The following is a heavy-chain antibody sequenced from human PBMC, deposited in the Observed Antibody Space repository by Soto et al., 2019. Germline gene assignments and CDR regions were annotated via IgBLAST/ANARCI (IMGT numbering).Heavy chain of an antibody. D-gene: IGHD3-22*01. CDR2: INLNDAST. Sequence: VKASWEESGYTSTYIHWVRQALGQGLEWIGIINLNDASTRYAQDLQGRVTVTRDTSTSTVYMELSSLRFEDTAVYYCARGPGYHDNNNYYYWGQGTLVTVSS. CDR3: ARGPGYHDNNNYYY. V-gene: IGHV1-46*02. CDR1: GYTSTY. J-gene: IGHJ4*02.